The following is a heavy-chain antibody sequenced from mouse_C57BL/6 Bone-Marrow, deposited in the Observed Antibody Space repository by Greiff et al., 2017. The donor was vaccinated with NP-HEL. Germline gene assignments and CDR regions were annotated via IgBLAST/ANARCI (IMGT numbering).Heavy chain of an antibody. CDR2: INPNNGGT. CDR1: GYTFTDYN. V-gene: IGHV1-22*01. D-gene: IGHD1-1*01. J-gene: IGHJ3*01. CDR3: ARTSSGSSSWFAY. Sequence: EVQLQQSGPELVKPGASVKMSCKASGYTFTDYNMHWVKQSHGKSLEWIGYINPNNGGTSYNQKFKGKATLTVNKSSSTAYMELRSLTSEDSAVYYCARTSSGSSSWFAYWGQGTLVTVSA.